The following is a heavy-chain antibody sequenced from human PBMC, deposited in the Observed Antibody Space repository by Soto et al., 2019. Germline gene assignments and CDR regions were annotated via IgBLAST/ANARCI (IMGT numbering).Heavy chain of an antibody. CDR1: GFTFTSSA. V-gene: IGHV1-58*01. Sequence: SVKVSCKASGFTFTSSAVQWVRQARGQRLEWIGWIVVGSGNTNYAQKFQERVTITRDMSTSTAYMELSSLRPEDTAVYYCAADSDSSGYYGDAFDIWGQGTMVTVSS. D-gene: IGHD3-22*01. CDR2: IVVGSGNT. J-gene: IGHJ3*02. CDR3: AADSDSSGYYGDAFDI.